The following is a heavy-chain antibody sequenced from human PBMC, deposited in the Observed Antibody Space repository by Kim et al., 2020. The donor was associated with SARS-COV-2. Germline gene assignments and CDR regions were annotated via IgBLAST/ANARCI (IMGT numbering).Heavy chain of an antibody. J-gene: IGHJ4*02. D-gene: IGHD6-19*01. CDR3: ARGGQNSNGWYFDS. CDR2: ISSRGSTK. Sequence: GGSLRLSCAASGFIFGNYEMSWVRQAPGRGLEWISYISSRGSTKIYADSVKGRFSISRDNAKNSLYLQIDSLRSEDTAVYFCARGGQNSNGWYFDSWGQGTLITVSS. CDR1: GFIFGNYE. V-gene: IGHV3-48*03.